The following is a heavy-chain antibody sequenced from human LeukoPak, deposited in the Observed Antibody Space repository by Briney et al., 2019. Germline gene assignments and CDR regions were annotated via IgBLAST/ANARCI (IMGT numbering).Heavy chain of an antibody. V-gene: IGHV3-23*01. Sequence: GGSLRLSCAASGFTFRNSAMSWVRQGPGKGPEWVSAISDSGGKTYYSDSVKGRFTISRDNSKNTLYLQMNSLRGDDTAVYYCAKDRLVHDSWGQGTLVTVSS. CDR2: ISDSGGKT. CDR1: GFTFRNSA. J-gene: IGHJ4*02. D-gene: IGHD6-13*01. CDR3: AKDRLVHDS.